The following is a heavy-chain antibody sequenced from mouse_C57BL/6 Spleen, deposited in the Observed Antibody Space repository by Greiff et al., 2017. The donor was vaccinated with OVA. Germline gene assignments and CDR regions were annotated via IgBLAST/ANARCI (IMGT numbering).Heavy chain of an antibody. CDR3: TRTTVGY. CDR2: IDPENGDT. Sequence: VHVKQSGAELVRPGASVKLSCTASGFNIKDDYMHWVKQRPEQGLEWIGWIDPENGDTEYASKFQGKATITADTSSNTAYLQLSSLTSEDTAVYYCTRTTVGYWGQGTTLTVSS. CDR1: GFNIKDDY. J-gene: IGHJ2*01. D-gene: IGHD1-1*01. V-gene: IGHV14-4*01.